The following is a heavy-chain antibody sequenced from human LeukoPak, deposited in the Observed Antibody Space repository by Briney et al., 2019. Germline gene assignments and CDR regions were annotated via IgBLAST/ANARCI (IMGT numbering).Heavy chain of an antibody. J-gene: IGHJ6*03. CDR2: IYPGDSDT. V-gene: IGHV5-51*01. CDR3: ARHVSVVVPAAISYYYYMDV. Sequence: GESLKVSCKGSGYSFTSYWIGWVRQMPGKGLEWMGIIYPGDSDTRYSPSFQGQVTISADKSISTAYLQWGSLKASDTAMYYCARHVSVVVPAAISYYYYMDVWGKGTTVTVSS. D-gene: IGHD2-2*01. CDR1: GYSFTSYW.